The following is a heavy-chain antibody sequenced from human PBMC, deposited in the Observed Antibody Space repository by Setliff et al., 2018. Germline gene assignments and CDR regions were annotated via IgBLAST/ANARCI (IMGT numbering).Heavy chain of an antibody. CDR3: ATSWGATPFDY. V-gene: IGHV1-69*05. D-gene: IGHD1-26*01. Sequence: SVKVSCKASGGTFSKYGISWVRQAPGQGLEWMGGIIPMFGTTNYAQNLQDRVTMTTDTSTSTAYMELRGLRSDDTAVYYCATSWGATPFDYWGQGTLVTVSS. J-gene: IGHJ4*02. CDR2: IIPMFGTT. CDR1: GGTFSKYG.